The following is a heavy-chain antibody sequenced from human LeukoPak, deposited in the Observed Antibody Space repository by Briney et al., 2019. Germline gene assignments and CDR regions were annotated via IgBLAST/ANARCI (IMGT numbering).Heavy chain of an antibody. J-gene: IGHJ4*02. CDR3: ARVLVGYSYGFWGLLAIDY. D-gene: IGHD5-18*01. V-gene: IGHV3-30*01. CDR1: GFTFSSYA. CDR2: ISYDGSNK. Sequence: SGGSLRLSCAASGFTFSSYAMHWVRQAPGKGLEWVAVISYDGSNKYYADSVKGRFTISRDNSKNTLYLQMNSLRAEDTAVYYCARVLVGYSYGFWGLLAIDYWGQGTLVTVSS.